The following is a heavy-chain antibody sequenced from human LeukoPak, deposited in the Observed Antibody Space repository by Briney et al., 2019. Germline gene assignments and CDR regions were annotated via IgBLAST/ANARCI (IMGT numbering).Heavy chain of an antibody. V-gene: IGHV4-38-2*02. CDR3: AREGVATGDYYYMDV. J-gene: IGHJ6*03. Sequence: SETLSLTCTVSGYSISSGYYWGWIRQPPGKGLEWIGSIYHSGSTYYNPSLKSRVTISVDTSKNQFSLKLSSVTAADTAVYYCAREGVATGDYYYMDVWGKGTTVTVSS. CDR1: GYSISSGYY. D-gene: IGHD5-12*01. CDR2: IYHSGST.